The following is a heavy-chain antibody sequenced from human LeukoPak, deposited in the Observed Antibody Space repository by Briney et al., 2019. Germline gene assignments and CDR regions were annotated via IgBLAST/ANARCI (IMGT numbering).Heavy chain of an antibody. D-gene: IGHD6-13*01. CDR2: ISGSGGST. CDR1: GFTFSSYA. CDR3: AKTHKGSSSKYYFDY. J-gene: IGHJ4*02. V-gene: IGHV3-23*01. Sequence: GGSLRLSCAASGFTFSSYAMSWVRQAPGKGLEWVSAISGSGGSTYYADSVKGRFTISRDNSKNTLYLQMNSLRAEDTAVYYCAKTHKGSSSKYYFDYWGQGTLVTVSS.